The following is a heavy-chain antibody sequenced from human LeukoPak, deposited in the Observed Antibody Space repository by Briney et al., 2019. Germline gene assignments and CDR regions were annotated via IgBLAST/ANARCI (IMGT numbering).Heavy chain of an antibody. CDR2: ISGSGGST. V-gene: IGHV3-23*01. J-gene: IGHJ4*02. CDR3: AKENGSYYGGADY. Sequence: GGSLRLSCAASGFTFSSYAMGWVRQAPGKGLEWVSSISGSGGSTYYADSVKGRFTISRDNSKNTLYLQMNSLRADDTAVYYCAKENGSYYGGADYWGQGILVTVSS. CDR1: GFTFSSYA. D-gene: IGHD1-26*01.